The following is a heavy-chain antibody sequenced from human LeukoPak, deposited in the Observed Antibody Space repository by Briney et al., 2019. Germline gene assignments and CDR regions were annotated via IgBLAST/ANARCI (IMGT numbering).Heavy chain of an antibody. Sequence: EASVKVSCKASGGTFSSYAISWVRQAPGQGLEWMGGIIPIFGTANYAQKFQGRVTITADESTSTAYMELSSLRSEDTAVYYCARGWRDYYDSSGYSYYFDYWGQGTLVTVSS. V-gene: IGHV1-69*13. CDR1: GGTFSSYA. CDR3: ARGWRDYYDSSGYSYYFDY. CDR2: IIPIFGTA. J-gene: IGHJ4*02. D-gene: IGHD3-22*01.